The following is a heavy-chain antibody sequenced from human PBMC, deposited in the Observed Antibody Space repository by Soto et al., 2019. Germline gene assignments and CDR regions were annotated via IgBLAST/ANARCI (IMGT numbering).Heavy chain of an antibody. CDR2: IYYSGST. CDR3: ARTQVIVVVVAEVNWFDP. V-gene: IGHV4-31*03. D-gene: IGHD2-15*01. CDR1: GGSISSGGYY. Sequence: PSETLSLTCTVSGGSISSGGYYWSWIRQHPGKGLEWIGYIYYSGSTYYNPSLKSRVTISVDTSKNQFSLKLSSVTAADTAVYYCARTQVIVVVVAEVNWFDPWGQGTLVTVSS. J-gene: IGHJ5*02.